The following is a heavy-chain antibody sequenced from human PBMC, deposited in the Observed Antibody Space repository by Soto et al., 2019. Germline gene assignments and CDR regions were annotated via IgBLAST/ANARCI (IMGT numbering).Heavy chain of an antibody. V-gene: IGHV4-59*01. CDR1: GGSIISYF. CDR3: ARDLWGYCGADCYPLDV. D-gene: IGHD2-21*02. J-gene: IGHJ6*02. Sequence: PPETLSPTCPVPGGSIISYFWSWIRHPQGKGLEWIGYMYNTGSTIYNPSLKSRVTISVDTSKNQFSLKLNSVTAADTAVYYCARDLWGYCGADCYPLDVWGQGTTVTVS. CDR2: MYNTGST.